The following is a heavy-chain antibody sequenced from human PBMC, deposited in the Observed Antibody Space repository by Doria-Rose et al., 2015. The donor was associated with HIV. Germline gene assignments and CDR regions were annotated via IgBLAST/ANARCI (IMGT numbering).Heavy chain of an antibody. J-gene: IGHJ5*02. CDR1: SGSVASGTPY. D-gene: IGHD6-25*01. CDR3: AKQAVNWFDP. CDR2: IYSSGTT. Sequence: QVQLQESGPGLVKPSETLSLTCTVSSGSVASGTPYWDRIRQTPGKGLEWIGTIYSSGTTYYNPCLKRRVTISLHTSKNQYSLKLISVTAADTSVYYCAKQAVNWFDPWGQGTLVTVSS. V-gene: IGHV4-39*01.